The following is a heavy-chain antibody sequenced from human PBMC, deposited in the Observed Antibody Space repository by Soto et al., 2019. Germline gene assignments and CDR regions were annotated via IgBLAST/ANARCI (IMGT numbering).Heavy chain of an antibody. CDR1: GGSIGTSVYY. CDR2: INHSGNT. V-gene: IGHV4-39*01. CDR3: SRRAPEGFDP. Sequence: SETLSLTCAVSGGSIGTSVYYWGWIRQAPGKGLEWIGSINHSGNTYLSPSLKDRVTMSVDTSKNSFSLKLRSATAADTGLYYCSRRAPEGFDPWGQGTLVTVSS. J-gene: IGHJ5*02.